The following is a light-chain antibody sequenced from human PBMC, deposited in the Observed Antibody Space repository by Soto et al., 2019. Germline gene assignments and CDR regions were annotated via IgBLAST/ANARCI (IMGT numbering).Light chain of an antibody. CDR3: QQYNSYSLT. Sequence: IQMTQSPSTLSASVGDRVTITCRASQSISSWLAWYQQKPGKAPKLLIYDASSLESGVPSRFSGSGSGTEFTLTISSLQPDDFATYYCQQYNSYSLTFGPGTKVDIK. J-gene: IGKJ3*01. CDR1: QSISSW. CDR2: DAS. V-gene: IGKV1-5*01.